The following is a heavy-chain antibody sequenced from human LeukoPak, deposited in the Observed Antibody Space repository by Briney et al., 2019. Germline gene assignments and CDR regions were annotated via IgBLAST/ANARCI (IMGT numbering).Heavy chain of an antibody. J-gene: IGHJ5*02. D-gene: IGHD2-2*01. V-gene: IGHV4-34*01. CDR2: INHSGTT. Sequence: SETLSLTCAVYGGSFSGYYWSWLRQSPGKGLEWSGEINHSGTTHYNPSLNSPVTISVATSKTHFSLTLSSVPAAATAVYYCARGALPRRYQLPTLIRFDPWGQGTLVTVSS. CDR3: ARGALPRRYQLPTLIRFDP. CDR1: GGSFSGYY.